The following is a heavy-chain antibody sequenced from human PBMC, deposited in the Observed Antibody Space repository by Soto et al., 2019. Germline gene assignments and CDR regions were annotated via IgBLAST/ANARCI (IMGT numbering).Heavy chain of an antibody. Sequence: QVPLVQSGAEVKKPGASVKVSCKASGYTFTSYDINWVRQATGQGLEWMGWMNPNSGNTGYAQKFQGRVTMTRNTSISTADRELSSLSSEDTAVYYCARGQRGIVVVPAAMSDYYYYYMDVWGKGTTVTVSS. J-gene: IGHJ6*03. CDR2: MNPNSGNT. CDR3: ARGQRGIVVVPAAMSDYYYYYMDV. CDR1: GYTFTSYD. V-gene: IGHV1-8*01. D-gene: IGHD2-2*01.